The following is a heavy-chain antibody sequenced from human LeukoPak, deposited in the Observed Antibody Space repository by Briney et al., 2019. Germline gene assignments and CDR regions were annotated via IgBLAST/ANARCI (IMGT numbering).Heavy chain of an antibody. J-gene: IGHJ4*02. CDR2: ISSSSSTI. CDR1: GFTSSSYS. Sequence: GGPLRLSCAASGFTSSSYSMNWVRQAPGKGLEWVSYISSSSSTIYYADSVKGRFTISRDNAKNSLYLQMNSLRAEDTAVYYCARALLGYCSGGSCYKIGYWGQGTLVTVSS. CDR3: ARALLGYCSGGSCYKIGY. D-gene: IGHD2-15*01. V-gene: IGHV3-48*01.